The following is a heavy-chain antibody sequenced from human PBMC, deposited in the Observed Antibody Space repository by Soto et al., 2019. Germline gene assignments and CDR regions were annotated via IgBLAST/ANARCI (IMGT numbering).Heavy chain of an antibody. V-gene: IGHV3-30*18. CDR2: ISSDGSNK. CDR3: AKEWGQHCSSTSCYYYY. CDR1: GFTFSNYG. Sequence: GGSLRLSCAASGFTFSNYGMHWVRQAPGKGLEWVAVISSDGSNKYYADSVKGRFTISRDNSKNTLDLQMNSLRAEDTAVYYCAKEWGQHCSSTSCYYYYWGQGTLVTVSS. J-gene: IGHJ4*02. D-gene: IGHD2-2*01.